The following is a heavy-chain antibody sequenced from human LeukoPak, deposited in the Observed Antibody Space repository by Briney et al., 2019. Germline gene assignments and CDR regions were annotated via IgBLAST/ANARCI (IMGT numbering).Heavy chain of an antibody. J-gene: IGHJ4*02. CDR2: ISWNSGSI. D-gene: IGHD6-19*01. Sequence: PGGSLRLSCAASGFTFDEYAMHWVRQAPGKGLEWVAGISWNSGSIGYADSVQGRFTISRDNAKNSLYLQMNSLRAEDTALYYCATPSYSSGWYVFDYWGQGPLVTVSS. V-gene: IGHV3-9*01. CDR1: GFTFDEYA. CDR3: ATPSYSSGWYVFDY.